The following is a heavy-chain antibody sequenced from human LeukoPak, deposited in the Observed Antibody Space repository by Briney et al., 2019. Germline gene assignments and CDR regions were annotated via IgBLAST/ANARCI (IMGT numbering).Heavy chain of an antibody. CDR2: ISSSGSTI. V-gene: IGHV3-48*03. CDR1: GFTFSSYE. Sequence: PGGSLRLSCAASGFTFSSYEMNWVRQAPGKGLEWGSYISSSGSTIYYADSVKGRFTISRDNAKNSLYLRMNSLRAEDTAVYYCARDLRGNDYVWGSYRYIDYWGQGTLVTVSS. D-gene: IGHD3-16*02. CDR3: ARDLRGNDYVWGSYRYIDY. J-gene: IGHJ4*02.